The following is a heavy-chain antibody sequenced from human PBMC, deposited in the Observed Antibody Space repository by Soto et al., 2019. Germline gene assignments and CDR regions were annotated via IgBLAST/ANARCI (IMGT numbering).Heavy chain of an antibody. CDR2: ISYDGSNK. J-gene: IGHJ4*02. Sequence: QVQLVESGGGVVQPGRSLRLSCAAPGFTFSSYGMHWVRQAPGKGLEWVAVISYDGSNKYYADSVKGRFTISRDNSKNTLYLQMNSLRAEDTAVYYCAKDLYSSSWSPNFDYWGQGTLVTVSS. V-gene: IGHV3-30*18. CDR3: AKDLYSSSWSPNFDY. CDR1: GFTFSSYG. D-gene: IGHD6-13*01.